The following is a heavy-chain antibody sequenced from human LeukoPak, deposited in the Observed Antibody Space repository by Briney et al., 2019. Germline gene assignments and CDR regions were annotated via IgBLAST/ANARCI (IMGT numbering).Heavy chain of an antibody. Sequence: GGSLRLSCAASGFTVSSNYMSWVRQAPGKGLEWVSVIYSGGSTYYADSVKGRFTISRDYSKNTLYLQMNSLRAEATAVYYCARATPACGGDCYLSGGYHWGQGTLVTVSS. CDR2: IYSGGST. D-gene: IGHD2-21*02. CDR3: ARATPACGGDCYLSGGYH. V-gene: IGHV3-66*01. J-gene: IGHJ5*02. CDR1: GFTVSSNY.